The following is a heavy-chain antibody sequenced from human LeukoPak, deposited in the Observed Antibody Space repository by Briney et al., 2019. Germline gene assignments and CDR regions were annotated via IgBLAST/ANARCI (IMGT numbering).Heavy chain of an antibody. CDR2: INSDGSST. J-gene: IGHJ4*02. D-gene: IGHD1-26*01. CDR3: ARGTGSYYSLGY. CDR1: GFTFSSYW. V-gene: IGHV3-74*01. Sequence: GGSLRLSCAASGFTFSSYWMHWVRQAPGKGLVWVSRINSDGSSTSYADSVKGRFTISRDNTKNTLYLQMDSLRAEDTAMYYCARGTGSYYSLGYWGQGTLVTVSS.